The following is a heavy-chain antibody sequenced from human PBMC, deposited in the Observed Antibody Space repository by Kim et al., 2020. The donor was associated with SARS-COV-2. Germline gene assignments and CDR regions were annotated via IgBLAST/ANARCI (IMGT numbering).Heavy chain of an antibody. Sequence: SETLSLTCTVSGGSISSSSYYWGWIRQPPGKGLEWIGSIYYSGSTYYNPSLKSRVTISVDTSKNQFSLKLSSVTAADRAVYYCARHSRIVVVPAAILAWGQGTLVTVSS. CDR1: GGSISSSSYY. CDR3: ARHSRIVVVPAAILA. J-gene: IGHJ4*02. V-gene: IGHV4-39*01. D-gene: IGHD2-2*01. CDR2: IYYSGST.